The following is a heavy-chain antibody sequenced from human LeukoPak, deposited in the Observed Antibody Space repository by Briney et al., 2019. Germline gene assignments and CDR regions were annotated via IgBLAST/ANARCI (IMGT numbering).Heavy chain of an antibody. CDR3: ASTGYSSSWYGGAQYYFDY. Sequence: SETLSLTCTVSGGSISSSSYYWGWIRQPPGKGLEWIGSIYYSGSTYYNPSLKSRVTISVDTSKNQFSLKLSSVTAADTAVYYCASTGYSSSWYGGAQYYFDYWGQGTLVTVSS. V-gene: IGHV4-39*07. CDR1: GGSISSSSYY. CDR2: IYYSGST. D-gene: IGHD6-13*01. J-gene: IGHJ4*02.